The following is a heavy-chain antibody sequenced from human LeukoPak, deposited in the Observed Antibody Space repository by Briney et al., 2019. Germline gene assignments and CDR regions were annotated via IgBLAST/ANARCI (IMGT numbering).Heavy chain of an antibody. V-gene: IGHV3-23*01. J-gene: IGHJ4*02. Sequence: GRCLRLSCAASGFTFTRYAMSWVRQAPGKGLQWVSLIDGSGRTTYYADSVKGHFTISRDNSKNTLYLQMNRLRAEDTAVYYCAKAGEIYYDGSGYYATQFYFEYWGQGTLVTVSS. CDR1: GFTFTRYA. D-gene: IGHD3-22*01. CDR2: IDGSGRTT. CDR3: AKAGEIYYDGSGYYATQFYFEY.